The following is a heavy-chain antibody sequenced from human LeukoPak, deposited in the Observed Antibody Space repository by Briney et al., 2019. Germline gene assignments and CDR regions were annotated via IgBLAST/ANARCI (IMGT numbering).Heavy chain of an antibody. CDR2: IYSGGST. Sequence: GGSLRLSCAASGFTFDDYAMHWVRHAPGKGLEWVSVIYSGGSTYYADSVKGRFTISRDNSKNTLYLQMNSLRAEDTAVYYCARGAYGSGSYGDNWFDPWGQGALVTVSS. CDR1: GFTFDDYA. D-gene: IGHD3-10*01. J-gene: IGHJ5*02. V-gene: IGHV3-66*01. CDR3: ARGAYGSGSYGDNWFDP.